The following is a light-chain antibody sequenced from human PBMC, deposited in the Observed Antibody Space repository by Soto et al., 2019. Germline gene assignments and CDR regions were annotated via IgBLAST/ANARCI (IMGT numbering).Light chain of an antibody. V-gene: IGKV3-11*01. Sequence: EIVLTQSPATLSSSPGERATLSCRASQSVSSYLAWYQQKPGQAPRLLIYDASDRATGIPARFSGSGSGTALTLTISSLEPEDFAVYYCQQRSNWPRTFGQGTKVEIK. CDR1: QSVSSY. J-gene: IGKJ1*01. CDR2: DAS. CDR3: QQRSNWPRT.